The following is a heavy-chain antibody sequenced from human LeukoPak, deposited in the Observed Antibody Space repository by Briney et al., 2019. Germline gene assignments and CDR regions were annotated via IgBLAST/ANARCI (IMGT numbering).Heavy chain of an antibody. CDR3: AKVAVAGSGPYWYFDL. CDR2: ISGSGGST. J-gene: IGHJ2*01. D-gene: IGHD6-19*01. CDR1: GFTFSSYA. Sequence: PGGSLRLSCAASGFTFSSYAMSWVRQAPGKGLEWVSAISGSGGSTYYADSVKGRFTISRDNSKNTLYLRMNSLRAEDTAVYYCAKVAVAGSGPYWYFDLWGRGTLVTVSS. V-gene: IGHV3-23*01.